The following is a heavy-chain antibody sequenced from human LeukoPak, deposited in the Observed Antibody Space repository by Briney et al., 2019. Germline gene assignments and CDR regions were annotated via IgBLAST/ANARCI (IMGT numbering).Heavy chain of an antibody. CDR3: VRLLDNDSSGDPDTFDM. CDR1: GGSISRHC. D-gene: IGHD3-22*01. J-gene: IGHJ3*02. V-gene: IGHV4-59*11. CDR2: IYYSGRT. Sequence: PSETLSLTCSVSGGSISRHCWSWIRQPPGKGLEWIGFIYYSGRTKYNPSLQSRVTISVDTSGNNFSLKLTSVTAADTAVYYCVRLLDNDSSGDPDTFDMWGQGTVVTVSS.